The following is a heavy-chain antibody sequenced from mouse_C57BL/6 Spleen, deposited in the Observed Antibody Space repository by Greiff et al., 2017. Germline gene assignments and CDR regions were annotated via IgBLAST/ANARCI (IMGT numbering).Heavy chain of an antibody. D-gene: IGHD4-1*01. V-gene: IGHV5-6*01. J-gene: IGHJ4*01. CDR2: ISRGGSDT. CDR1: GFTFSSYC. CDR3: ARRKLGQSRYAMDY. Sequence: EVQLVESGGDLVKPGGSLKLSCAASGFTFSSYCMSWVRQTPDKRLEWVGTISRGGSDTYYPARVKGRFTISRDNAKNTRYLQMSSLKSEDTAMYYGARRKLGQSRYAMDYWGQGPSVTVSS.